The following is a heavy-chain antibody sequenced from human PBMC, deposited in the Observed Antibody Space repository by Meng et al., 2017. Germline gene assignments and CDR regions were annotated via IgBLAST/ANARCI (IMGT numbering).Heavy chain of an antibody. D-gene: IGHD5-24*01. CDR1: GGPFSSYA. Sequence: QGQVVQVGAEVKKPGASVKVSCKASGGPFSSYAISWVRQAPGQGLEWMGGIIPIFGTANYAQKFQGRVTITADESTSTAYMELSSLRSEDTAVYYCARVLRDGYNLGYWGQGTLVTVSS. V-gene: IGHV1-69*01. CDR3: ARVLRDGYNLGY. J-gene: IGHJ4*02. CDR2: IIPIFGTA.